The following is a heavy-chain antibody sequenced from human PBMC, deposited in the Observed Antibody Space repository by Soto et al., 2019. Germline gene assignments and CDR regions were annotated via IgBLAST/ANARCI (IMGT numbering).Heavy chain of an antibody. J-gene: IGHJ4*02. V-gene: IGHV4-39*01. CDR2: IYYSGST. Sequence: SETPSLTCTVSGGSISSSSYYWGWIRQPPGKGLEWIGSIYYSGSTYYNPSLKSRVTISVDTSKNQFSLKLSSVTAADTAVYYCARLQLLWFREPQYYFDYWGQGTLVTSPQ. D-gene: IGHD3-10*01. CDR1: GGSISSSSYY. CDR3: ARLQLLWFREPQYYFDY.